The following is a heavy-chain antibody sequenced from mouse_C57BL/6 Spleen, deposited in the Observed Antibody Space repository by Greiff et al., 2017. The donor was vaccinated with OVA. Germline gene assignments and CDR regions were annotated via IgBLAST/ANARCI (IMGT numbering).Heavy chain of an antibody. D-gene: IGHD1-1*01. Sequence: EVQLVESGGGLVQPGGSLSLSCAASGFTFTDYYMSWVRQPPGKALEWLGFIRNKANGYTTEYSASVKGRFTISRDNSQSILYLQMNARRAEDSATYYCARCSYGSRDYAMDYWGQGTSVTVSS. CDR1: GFTFTDYY. CDR3: ARCSYGSRDYAMDY. J-gene: IGHJ4*01. V-gene: IGHV7-3*01. CDR2: IRNKANGYTT.